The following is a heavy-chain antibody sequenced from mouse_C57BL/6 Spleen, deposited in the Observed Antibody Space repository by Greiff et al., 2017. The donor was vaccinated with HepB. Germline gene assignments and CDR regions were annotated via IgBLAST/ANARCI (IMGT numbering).Heavy chain of an antibody. Sequence: QVQLQQPGAELVKPGASVKLSCKASGYTFTSYWMHWVKQRPGQGLEWIGMIHPNSGSTNYNEKFKSKATLTVDKSSSTAYMQLSSLTSEDSAVYYCARRGVTTVVGFDYWGQGTTLTVSS. V-gene: IGHV1-64*01. CDR2: IHPNSGST. CDR3: ARRGVTTVVGFDY. J-gene: IGHJ2*01. D-gene: IGHD1-1*01. CDR1: GYTFTSYW.